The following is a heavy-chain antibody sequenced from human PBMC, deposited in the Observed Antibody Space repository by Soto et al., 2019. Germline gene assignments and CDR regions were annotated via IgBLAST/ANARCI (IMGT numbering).Heavy chain of an antibody. CDR1: GFSLSSPAVG. Sequence: QITLKESGPTLVKPTQTLTLTCTFSGFSLSSPAVGVNWIRQPPGKALEWLALIYWNDNNQYSPSLRSRLTITKDTSKNQVVLTITNVDPADTATYYCAHGSGWLSDYWGQGTLVNVSS. CDR3: AHGSGWLSDY. CDR2: IYWNDNN. J-gene: IGHJ4*02. D-gene: IGHD6-19*01. V-gene: IGHV2-5*01.